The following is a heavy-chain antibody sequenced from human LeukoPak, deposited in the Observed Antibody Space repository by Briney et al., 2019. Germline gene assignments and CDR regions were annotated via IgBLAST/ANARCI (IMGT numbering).Heavy chain of an antibody. CDR1: GYSFSSYS. J-gene: IGHJ5*02. V-gene: IGHV1-18*01. CDR2: ISVYSGDT. CDR3: ARAQQLVHWFDP. D-gene: IGHD6-13*01. Sequence: ASVKVSCKASGYSFSSYSITWLRQAPGQGLEWMGWISVYSGDTNYAQKVQGRVTMTTDRSTSSTYMELRSLRSDDTAVYYCARAQQLVHWFDPWGQGTLVTVSS.